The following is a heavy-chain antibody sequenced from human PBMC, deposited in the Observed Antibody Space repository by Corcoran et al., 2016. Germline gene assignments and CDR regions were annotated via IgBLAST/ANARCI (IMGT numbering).Heavy chain of an antibody. CDR1: GGTFSSYA. CDR3: ASRPNLGGMDV. J-gene: IGHJ6*02. Sequence: QLQLVQSGAEEKKTGSSVKVSCKASGGTFSSYAINWVRQAPGQGLEWRGVIIPIVGTANYAQKFQGRVTITADESTSQAYMELSSLRIEDTAVFYCASRPNLGGMDVWGQGTTVTGAS. V-gene: IGHV1-69*01. CDR2: IIPIVGTA.